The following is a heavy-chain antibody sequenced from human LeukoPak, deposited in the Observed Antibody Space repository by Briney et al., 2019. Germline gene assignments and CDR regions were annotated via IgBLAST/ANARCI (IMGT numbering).Heavy chain of an antibody. D-gene: IGHD3-22*01. V-gene: IGHV4-59*01. CDR1: GGSISNYY. CDR2: MYYSGST. J-gene: IGHJ2*01. CDR3: ARAGYDTSGFWYFDL. Sequence: SETLSLTCSVSGGSISNYYWSWIRQPPGKGLEWIGSMYYSGSTNYNPSLKSRATISEGTSKKQFSLKLSSVTAADTAVYCARAGYDTSGFWYFDLWGRGTLVTVSS.